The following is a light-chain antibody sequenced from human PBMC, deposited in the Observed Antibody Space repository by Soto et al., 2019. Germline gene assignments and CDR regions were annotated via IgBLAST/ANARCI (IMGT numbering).Light chain of an antibody. CDR2: DVS. CDR1: NSDVGGYNY. CDR3: TSYTSRSTLV. V-gene: IGLV2-14*03. J-gene: IGLJ2*01. Sequence: QSALTQPASVSGSPGQSITISCTGTNSDVGGYNYVSWYQQHPGRAPKFLIYDVSNRPSGVSNRFSGSKSGNTASLTISWLQADDEADYYCTSYTSRSTLVFGGGTKLTVL.